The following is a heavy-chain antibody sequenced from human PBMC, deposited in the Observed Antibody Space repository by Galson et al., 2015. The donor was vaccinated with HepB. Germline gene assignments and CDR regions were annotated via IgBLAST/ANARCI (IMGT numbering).Heavy chain of an antibody. CDR2: ISGGGGST. CDR3: AKGASGSYYAAFDS. J-gene: IGHJ5*01. CDR1: GFTFSSYV. Sequence: SLRLSCAASGFTFSSYVMSWVRQAPGKGLEWVSGISGGGGSTYYADSVKGRFTISRDNSKSTLFLQMNSLRTEDTAVYYCAKGASGSYYAAFDSWGQGTLVTVSS. V-gene: IGHV3-23*01. D-gene: IGHD1-26*01.